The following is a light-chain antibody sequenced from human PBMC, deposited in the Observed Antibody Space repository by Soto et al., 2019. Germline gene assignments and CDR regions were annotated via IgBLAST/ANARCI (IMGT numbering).Light chain of an antibody. J-gene: IGLJ3*02. Sequence: QSALTQPASVSGTPGQSITISCSGTSSDVGSYNLVSWYQQLPGKAPKLILYEGSERPSGVSYRFSGSKSGNTASLRISGLHAEDEADYYCCSYASGNTFMFGGGTKLTVL. V-gene: IGLV2-23*03. CDR2: EGS. CDR1: SSDVGSYNL. CDR3: CSYASGNTFM.